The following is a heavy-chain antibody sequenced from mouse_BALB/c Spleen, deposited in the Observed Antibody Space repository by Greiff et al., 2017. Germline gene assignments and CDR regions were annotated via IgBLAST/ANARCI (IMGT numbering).Heavy chain of an antibody. CDR1: GYTFTSYY. V-gene: IGHV1S81*02. Sequence: VQLQQSGAELVKPGASVKLSCKASGYTFTSYYMYWVKQRPGQGLEWIGEINPSNGGTNFNEKFKSKATLTVDKSSSTAYMQLSSLTSEDSAVYYCTRFVTTVAFDYWGQGTTLTVSS. J-gene: IGHJ2*01. D-gene: IGHD1-1*01. CDR3: TRFVTTVAFDY. CDR2: INPSNGGT.